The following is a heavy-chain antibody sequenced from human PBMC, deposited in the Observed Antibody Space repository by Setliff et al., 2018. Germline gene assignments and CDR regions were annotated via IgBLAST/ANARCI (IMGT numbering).Heavy chain of an antibody. D-gene: IGHD3-3*01. CDR2: ISAYNGNT. Sequence: ASVKVSCKASGYTFTSYGISWVRQAPGQGLEWMGWISAYNGNTNYAQKLQGRVTMTTDTSTSTAYMELRSLRSDDTAVYYCARETRDPTYYNFWSGYEVGAFDPWGQGTLVTVS. J-gene: IGHJ5*02. CDR3: ARETRDPTYYNFWSGYEVGAFDP. V-gene: IGHV1-18*01. CDR1: GYTFTSYG.